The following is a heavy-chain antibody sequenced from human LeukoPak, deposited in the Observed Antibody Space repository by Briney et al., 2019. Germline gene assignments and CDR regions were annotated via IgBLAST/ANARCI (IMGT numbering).Heavy chain of an antibody. J-gene: IGHJ6*03. V-gene: IGHV4-34*01. CDR3: ARGSSIAARPSYYYMDV. D-gene: IGHD6-6*01. Sequence: SETLSLTCAVYGGSFSGYYWSWIRQPPGKGLEWIGEINHSGSTNYNPSLKSRVTLSVDTSKNQFSLKLSSVTAADTAVYYCARGSSIAARPSYYYMDVWGKGTTVTVSS. CDR1: GGSFSGYY. CDR2: INHSGST.